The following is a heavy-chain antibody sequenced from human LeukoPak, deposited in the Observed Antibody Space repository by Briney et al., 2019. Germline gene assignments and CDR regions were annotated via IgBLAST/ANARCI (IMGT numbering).Heavy chain of an antibody. CDR3: VKVKTKAVAASGAFDI. CDR1: GFTFDDYA. D-gene: IGHD6-19*01. J-gene: IGHJ3*02. CDR2: ISWNSGSI. Sequence: GGSLRLSCAASGFTFDDYAMHWVRQAPGKGLEWVSGISWNSGSIGYADSVKGRFTISRDNAKNSLYLQMNSLRAEDTALYYCVKVKTKAVAASGAFDIWGQGTMVTVSS. V-gene: IGHV3-9*01.